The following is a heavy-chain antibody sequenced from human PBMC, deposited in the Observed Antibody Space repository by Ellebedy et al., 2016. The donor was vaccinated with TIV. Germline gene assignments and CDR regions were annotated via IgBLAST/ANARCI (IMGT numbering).Heavy chain of an antibody. CDR2: INSDGSST. CDR1: GFTFSSYW. V-gene: IGHV3-74*01. CDR3: ASPDSSGYYYYGMDV. J-gene: IGHJ6*02. Sequence: GESLKISCAASGFTFSSYWMHWVRQAPGKGLVWVSRINSDGSSTSYADSVKGRFTISRDNAKNTLYLQMNSLRAEDTAVYYCASPDSSGYYYYGMDVWGQGTTVTVSS. D-gene: IGHD3-22*01.